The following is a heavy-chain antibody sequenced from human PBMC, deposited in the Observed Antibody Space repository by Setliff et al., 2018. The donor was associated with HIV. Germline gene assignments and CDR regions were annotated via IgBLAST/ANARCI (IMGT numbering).Heavy chain of an antibody. V-gene: IGHV4-59*01. J-gene: IGHJ4*02. CDR1: GGSFSGYY. CDR2: IYIYNSGST. D-gene: IGHD6-19*01. CDR3: ARAVNFDY. Sequence: SETLSLTCSVSGGSFSGYYWSWIRQPPGKGLEWIGYIYIYNSGSTNYNPSLTSRVTISADTSRNQFSLKLTSVTAADTAIYYCARAVNFDYWGQGTQVTVSS.